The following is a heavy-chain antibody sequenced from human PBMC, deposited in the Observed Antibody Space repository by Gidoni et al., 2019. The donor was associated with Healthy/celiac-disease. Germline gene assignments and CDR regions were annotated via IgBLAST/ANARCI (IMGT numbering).Heavy chain of an antibody. CDR2: ISWNSGSI. CDR3: AKELSSSYGLLPDFDY. Sequence: EVQLVESGGGLVQPGRSLRLSCAASGFTFDDYAMHWVRQAPGKGLEWVSGISWNSGSIGYADSVKGRFTISRDNAKNSLYLQMNSLRAEDTALYYCAKELSSSYGLLPDFDYWGQGTLVTVSS. CDR1: GFTFDDYA. D-gene: IGHD5-18*01. J-gene: IGHJ4*02. V-gene: IGHV3-9*01.